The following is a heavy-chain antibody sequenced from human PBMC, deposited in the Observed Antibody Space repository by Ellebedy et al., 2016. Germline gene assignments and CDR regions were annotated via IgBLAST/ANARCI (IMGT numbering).Heavy chain of an antibody. CDR1: GGSFSGYY. J-gene: IGHJ6*02. CDR2: INHSGST. CDR3: ARDPGRDSSGLV. D-gene: IGHD3-22*01. Sequence: SETLSLTCAVYGGSFSGYYWSWIRQPPGKGLEWIGEINHSGSTNYNPSLKSRVTISVDKSKNQFSLKLSSVTAADTAVYYCARDPGRDSSGLVWGQGTTVTVSS. V-gene: IGHV4-34*01.